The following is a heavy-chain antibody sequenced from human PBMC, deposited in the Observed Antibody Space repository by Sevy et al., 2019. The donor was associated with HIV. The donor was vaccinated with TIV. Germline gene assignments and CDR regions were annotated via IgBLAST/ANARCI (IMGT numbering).Heavy chain of an antibody. CDR2: ISHDEINE. Sequence: GGSLRLSCIGSGFSFSYYGIHWVRQSPGKGLDWVALISHDEINEYYANSVKGRFTISRDNSKNTVYLEMNSLRNEETAIYFCANAYSGSYSHSYLYALDVWGQGTTVTVSS. CDR1: GFSFSYYG. D-gene: IGHD1-26*01. J-gene: IGHJ6*02. V-gene: IGHV3-30*18. CDR3: ANAYSGSYSHSYLYALDV.